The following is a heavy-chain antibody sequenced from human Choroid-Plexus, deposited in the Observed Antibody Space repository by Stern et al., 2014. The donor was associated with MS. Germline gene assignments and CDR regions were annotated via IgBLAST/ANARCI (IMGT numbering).Heavy chain of an antibody. D-gene: IGHD2-8*01. CDR1: GFTFGSCA. Sequence: VQLVESGGGVVQPGRPLRLSCAASGFTFGSCAMHWVRQAPGKGLEWVAGVSYDGSNKYYADSVKGRFTVSRDNSQNTLYMQMSSLRAEDTAVYYCAKDRQYLTYFFDHWGQGSLVTASS. CDR2: VSYDGSNK. CDR3: AKDRQYLTYFFDH. J-gene: IGHJ5*02. V-gene: IGHV3-30*18.